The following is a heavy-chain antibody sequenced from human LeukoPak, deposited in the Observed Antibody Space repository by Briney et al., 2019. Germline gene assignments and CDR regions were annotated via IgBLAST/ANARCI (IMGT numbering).Heavy chain of an antibody. D-gene: IGHD2-15*01. V-gene: IGHV1-46*01. CDR2: ISPSGGST. J-gene: IGHJ4*02. CDR1: GYTFTSNY. Sequence: GASVKVSCKAFGYTFTSNYMHWVRQAPGQGPEWMGVISPSGGSTTYAQKFQGRVTLTRDMSTSTDYLELSSLRSEDTAVYYCARDRGGIDYWGQGTLVTVPS. CDR3: ARDRGGIDY.